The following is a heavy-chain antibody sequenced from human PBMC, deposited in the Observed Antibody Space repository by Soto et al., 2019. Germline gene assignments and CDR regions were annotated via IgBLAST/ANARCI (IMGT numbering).Heavy chain of an antibody. CDR1: GNTFTSYD. Sequence: AAVKASSKASGNTFTSYDIKWVRQATGQGIEGMGWMNPNSGNTGYAQKFQGRVTMTRNTSISTAYMELSSLRSEDTAVYYCARAEDCSVGSCYSVYYYFGMDVWGQGSTVTVSS. CDR2: MNPNSGNT. J-gene: IGHJ6*02. V-gene: IGHV1-8*01. CDR3: ARAEDCSVGSCYSVYYYFGMDV. D-gene: IGHD2-15*01.